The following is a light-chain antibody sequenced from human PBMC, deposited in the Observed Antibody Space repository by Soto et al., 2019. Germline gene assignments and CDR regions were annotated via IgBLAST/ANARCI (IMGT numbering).Light chain of an antibody. CDR2: ASN. CDR3: CSFAGGATVV. V-gene: IGLV2-23*03. Sequence: QSALTQPASVSGSPGQSSTISCTGTSNDVGGYDLVSWYQHHPGKAPKRLIYASNKRPSGVSDRFSGSRSGNTAALTFSALRAEDEADYSCCSFAGGATVVFGGGTKLTVL. CDR1: SNDVGGYDL. J-gene: IGLJ3*02.